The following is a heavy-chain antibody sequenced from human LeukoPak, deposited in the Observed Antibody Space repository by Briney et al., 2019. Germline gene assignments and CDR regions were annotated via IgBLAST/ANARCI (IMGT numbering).Heavy chain of an antibody. Sequence: PGGSLRLSCTASGFTFSSYSIHWVRQAPGKGLEWVALISFDGKKTDYADSVKGRFTISRDNAKNSLYLQMNSLRAEDTAVYYCARVRSGYYFDYWGQGTLVTVSS. CDR2: ISFDGKKT. CDR1: GFTFSSYS. D-gene: IGHD3-22*01. V-gene: IGHV3-30*04. CDR3: ARVRSGYYFDY. J-gene: IGHJ4*02.